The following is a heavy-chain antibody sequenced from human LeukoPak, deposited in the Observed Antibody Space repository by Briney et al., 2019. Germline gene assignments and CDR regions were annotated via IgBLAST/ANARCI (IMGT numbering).Heavy chain of an antibody. Sequence: GGSLRLPCAASGFTFSSYGMNWVHQAPWKELEWVSYISSSSSTIYYADSVKGRFTISRDNAKNSLYLQMNSLRDEDTAVYYCARNTPGRVYFDYWGQGTLVTVSS. J-gene: IGHJ4*02. CDR3: ARNTPGRVYFDY. CDR2: ISSSSSTI. D-gene: IGHD1-26*01. V-gene: IGHV3-48*02. CDR1: GFTFSSYG.